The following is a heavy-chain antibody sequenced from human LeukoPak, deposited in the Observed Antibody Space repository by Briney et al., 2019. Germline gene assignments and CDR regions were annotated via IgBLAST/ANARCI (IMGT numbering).Heavy chain of an antibody. J-gene: IGHJ6*03. CDR1: GYTFNIYY. CDR2: INPSGGST. V-gene: IGHV1-46*02. CDR3: ARASPRGLAAYYYYYIDV. D-gene: IGHD3-10*01. Sequence: VASVKVSCKASGYTFNIYYMYWVRQAPGEGLEWMGIINPSGGSTTYAQKFQGRVTMTSDTSTSTVHMEMNSLRSEDTAVYYCARASPRGLAAYYYYYIDVWGKGTTVTVSS.